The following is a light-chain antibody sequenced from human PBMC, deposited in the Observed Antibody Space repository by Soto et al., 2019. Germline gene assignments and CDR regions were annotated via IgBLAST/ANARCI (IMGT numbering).Light chain of an antibody. J-gene: IGKJ5*01. Sequence: IVLTQSPGTLSLSPGERVTLSCRTSQSVSNTYVAWYQQKPGQAPRLLIYDTSSRVTDIPDRFSGSGSGTDFTLTISRLEPEDFAVFYCQQYGTSEIIFGQGTRLE. CDR2: DTS. V-gene: IGKV3-20*01. CDR1: QSVSNTY. CDR3: QQYGTSEII.